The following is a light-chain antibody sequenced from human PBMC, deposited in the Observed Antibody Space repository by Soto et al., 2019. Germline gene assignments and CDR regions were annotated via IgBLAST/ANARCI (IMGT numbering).Light chain of an antibody. V-gene: IGLV4-69*01. J-gene: IGLJ2*01. CDR3: QTWGTAYVL. CDR2: LNSDGSH. Sequence: QLVLTQSPSASASLGASVKLTCTLSSGHSSYAIAWHQQQPEKGPRYLMKLNSDGSHKKGDGIPDRFSGSSSGAERYLTISSLQSEDEADYYCQTWGTAYVLFGGGTKLTVL. CDR1: SGHSSYA.